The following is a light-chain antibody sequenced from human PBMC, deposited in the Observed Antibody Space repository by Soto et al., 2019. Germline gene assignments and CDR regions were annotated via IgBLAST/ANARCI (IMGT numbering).Light chain of an antibody. Sequence: DTMLTQSPGTLALSPGEGATLSCRASQSLSGRYLAWYQQKPGQAPRLLIYGASTRATGIPDRFSGSGSGTDFTLTISRLEPEDFAVYCCQQYDSSPRTFGQGTKVDIK. J-gene: IGKJ1*01. CDR3: QQYDSSPRT. V-gene: IGKV3-20*01. CDR2: GAS. CDR1: QSLSGRY.